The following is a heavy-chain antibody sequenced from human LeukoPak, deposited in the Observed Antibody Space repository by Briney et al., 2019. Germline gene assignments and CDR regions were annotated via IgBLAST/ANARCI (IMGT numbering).Heavy chain of an antibody. D-gene: IGHD3-22*01. J-gene: IGHJ5*02. CDR1: GYTFTGYY. CDR3: ARDLGQYYDTSDNWFDP. CDR2: INPNSGGI. V-gene: IGHV1-2*02. Sequence: EASVKVSCKASGYTFTGYYMHWVRQAPGQGLEWMGWINPNSGGINYARKFQGRVTMTRDTSISTAYMELSRLRSDDTAVYYCARDLGQYYDTSDNWFDPWGQGTLVTVSS.